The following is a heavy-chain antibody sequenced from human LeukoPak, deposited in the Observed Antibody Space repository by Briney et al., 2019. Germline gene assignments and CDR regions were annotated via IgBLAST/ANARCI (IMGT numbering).Heavy chain of an antibody. J-gene: IGHJ3*02. Sequence: PGGSLRLSCAASGFTFGTFAMHWVRQAPGKGLEWVAVMSCDGSNKYYADSVKGRFTISSDNSKNTLYLQMNSLRSEDTAVYYCARGHGGIVVVVRDAFDIWGQGTMVIVSS. V-gene: IGHV3-30-3*01. D-gene: IGHD2-15*01. CDR3: ARGHGGIVVVVRDAFDI. CDR1: GFTFGTFA. CDR2: MSCDGSNK.